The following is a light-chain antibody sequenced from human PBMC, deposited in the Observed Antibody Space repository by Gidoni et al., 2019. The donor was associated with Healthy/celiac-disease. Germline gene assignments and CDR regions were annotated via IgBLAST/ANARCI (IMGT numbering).Light chain of an antibody. CDR2: YKSDSDK. Sequence: QAVLTQPSSPPASPGASASLTCTLRSGINVGTYRIYWYQQKQGSHPQYLLRYKSDSDKQQGSGVPSRFSGSKDASANAGILLISGLQSEDEADYCCMIWHSSAVVFGGGTKLTVL. V-gene: IGLV5-45*02. CDR1: SGINVGTYR. CDR3: MIWHSSAVV. J-gene: IGLJ2*01.